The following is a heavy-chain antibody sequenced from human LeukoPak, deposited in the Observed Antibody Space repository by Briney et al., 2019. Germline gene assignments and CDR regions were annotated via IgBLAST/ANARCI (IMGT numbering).Heavy chain of an antibody. CDR1: GYYFINYW. J-gene: IGHJ4*02. CDR2: IYPGDSDT. Sequence: GESLQISCKGSGYYFINYWIGWVRQVPGKGLGWMGIIYPGDSDTRSSPSFQGQVPISADKSISTAYLQWSSLKASDTAMYYCARHEGATSYPLDYWGQGTLVTVSS. CDR3: ARHEGATSYPLDY. V-gene: IGHV5-51*01. D-gene: IGHD1-26*01.